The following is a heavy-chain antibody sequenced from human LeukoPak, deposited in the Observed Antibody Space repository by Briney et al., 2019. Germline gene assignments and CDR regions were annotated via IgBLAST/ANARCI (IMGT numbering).Heavy chain of an antibody. V-gene: IGHV4-59*12. CDR3: AGGLPRGGHSNGSDY. CDR1: GGSISSYY. Sequence: SETLSLTCTVSGGSISSYYWSWIRQPPGKGLEWIGYIYYSGTTNYNPSLKSRVTISVDTSKNQFSLKLSSVTAADTAVYYCAGGLPRGGHSNGSDYWGQGPLVTVSS. D-gene: IGHD4-11*01. CDR2: IYYSGTT. J-gene: IGHJ4*02.